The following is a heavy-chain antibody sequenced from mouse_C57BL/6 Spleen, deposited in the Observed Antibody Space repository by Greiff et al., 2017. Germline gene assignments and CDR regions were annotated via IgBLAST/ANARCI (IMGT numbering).Heavy chain of an antibody. J-gene: IGHJ2*01. V-gene: IGHV1-66*01. D-gene: IGHD1-1*01. CDR3: ARETTGVLDYFDY. Sequence: QVQLQQSGPELVKPGASVKISCKASGYSFTSYYIHWVKQRPGQGLEWIGWIYPGSGNTKYNEKFKGKATLTADTSSSTAYMQLSSLTSEDSAVYYCARETTGVLDYFDYWGQGTTLTVSS. CDR1: GYSFTSYY. CDR2: IYPGSGNT.